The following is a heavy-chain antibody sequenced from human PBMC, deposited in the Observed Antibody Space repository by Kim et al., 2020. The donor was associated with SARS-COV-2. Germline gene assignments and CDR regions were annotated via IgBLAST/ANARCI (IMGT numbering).Heavy chain of an antibody. CDR2: IIPILGIA. J-gene: IGHJ4*02. CDR3: ARDYSGYEPYYFDY. V-gene: IGHV1-69*04. D-gene: IGHD5-12*01. CDR1: GGTFSSYA. Sequence: SVKVSCKASGGTFSSYAISWVRQAPGQGLEWMGRIIPILGIANYAQKFQGRVTITADKSTSTAYMELSSLRSEDTAVYYCARDYSGYEPYYFDYWGQGTLVPVSS.